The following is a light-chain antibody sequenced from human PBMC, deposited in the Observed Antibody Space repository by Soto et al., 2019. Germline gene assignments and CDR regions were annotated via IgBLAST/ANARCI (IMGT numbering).Light chain of an antibody. CDR2: SNN. Sequence: QSVLTQTPSVSGTPGQRVTISCSGSSSNIGSNTVNWYQQLPGTAPKLLIYSNNQRPSGVPDRFSGSKSGTSASLAISGLQSEDEADYYCATWDDSVNGLVFGTGTKLTVL. CDR1: SSNIGSNT. V-gene: IGLV1-44*01. CDR3: ATWDDSVNGLV. J-gene: IGLJ1*01.